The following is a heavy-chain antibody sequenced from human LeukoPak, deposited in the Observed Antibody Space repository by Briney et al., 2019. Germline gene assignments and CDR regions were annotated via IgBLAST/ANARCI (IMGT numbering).Heavy chain of an antibody. Sequence: GGSLRLSCAASGFTFSDYYMSWIRQAPGKGLEWVSYISSSGSTIYYADSVKGRFTIFRDNAKNSLYLQMNSLRAEDTAVYYCARDPMTTEGYYYYYMDVWGKGTTVTVSS. CDR2: ISSSGSTI. J-gene: IGHJ6*03. V-gene: IGHV3-11*04. CDR3: ARDPMTTEGYYYYYMDV. CDR1: GFTFSDYY. D-gene: IGHD4-11*01.